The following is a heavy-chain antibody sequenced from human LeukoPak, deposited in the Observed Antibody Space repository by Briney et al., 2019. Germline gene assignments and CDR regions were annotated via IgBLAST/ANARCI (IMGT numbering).Heavy chain of an antibody. V-gene: IGHV1-69*06. D-gene: IGHD5-12*01. CDR1: GGTFSSYA. J-gene: IGHJ6*03. Sequence: SVKVSCKASGGTFSSYAISWVRQAPGQGLEGMGGIIPIFGTANYAQKFQGRVTITADKSTSTAYMELSSLRSEDTAVYYCARGYPDYYYYYYMDVWGKGTTVTVSS. CDR2: IIPIFGTA. CDR3: ARGYPDYYYYYYMDV.